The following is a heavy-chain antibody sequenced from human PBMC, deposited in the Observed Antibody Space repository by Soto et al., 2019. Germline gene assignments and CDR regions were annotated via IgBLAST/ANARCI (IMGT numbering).Heavy chain of an antibody. CDR2: FDPVDGEA. CDR1: GYTLTELS. Sequence: ASVKVSCKVSGYTLTELSMHWVRQAPGKGLEWMGGFDPVDGEANYTQKFQGRVTITADKSTSTAYMELSSLRSEDTAVYYCARDLSVVRGVIPQNYYYYYGMDVRGQGTTVTSP. J-gene: IGHJ6*02. D-gene: IGHD3-10*01. V-gene: IGHV1-24*01. CDR3: ARDLSVVRGVIPQNYYYYYGMDV.